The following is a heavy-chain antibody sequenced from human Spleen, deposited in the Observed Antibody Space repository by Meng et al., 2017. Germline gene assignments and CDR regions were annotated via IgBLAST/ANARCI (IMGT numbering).Heavy chain of an antibody. V-gene: IGHV1-2*06. CDR2: IDPKNGDT. Sequence: QAQLGQSGAEVKKPGAAVKVSCKPSGYNFPDYYIHWVRQAPGQGLEWMGRIDPKNGDTHYAQKFQGRVTMTGDTSISTAYMDLSGLRSDDTAVYYCARIDTLGFQHWGQGTLVTVSS. D-gene: IGHD2-2*02. J-gene: IGHJ1*01. CDR1: GYNFPDYY. CDR3: ARIDTLGFQH.